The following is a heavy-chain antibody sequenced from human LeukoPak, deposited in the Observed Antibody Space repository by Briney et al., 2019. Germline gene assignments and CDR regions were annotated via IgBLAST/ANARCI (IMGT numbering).Heavy chain of an antibody. D-gene: IGHD1-26*01. Sequence: GGSLRLSCAASGFTFSNHDMHWVRQATGKGLEWVSSINPVGDTYYPGSVKGRFTISRDNAKNSLYLQMTSLRAEDTAVYYCARTRLLGAALDHWGPGTLVTVSS. CDR1: GFTFSNHD. J-gene: IGHJ4*02. CDR2: INPVGDT. CDR3: ARTRLLGAALDH. V-gene: IGHV3-13*01.